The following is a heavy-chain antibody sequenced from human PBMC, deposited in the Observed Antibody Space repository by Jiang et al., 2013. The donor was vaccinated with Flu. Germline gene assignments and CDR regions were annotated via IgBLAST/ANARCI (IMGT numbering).Heavy chain of an antibody. CDR3: ARIPNWGYYFDY. CDR1: GFSLSTSGVG. CDR2: IYWDDDK. Sequence: KPTQTLTLTCTFSGFSLSTSGVGVGWIRQPPGKALEWLALIYWDDDKRYSPSLKSRLTITKDTSKNQVVLTMTNMDPVDTATYYCARIPNWGYYFDYWGQGTLVTVSS. V-gene: IGHV2-5*02. D-gene: IGHD7-27*01. J-gene: IGHJ4*02.